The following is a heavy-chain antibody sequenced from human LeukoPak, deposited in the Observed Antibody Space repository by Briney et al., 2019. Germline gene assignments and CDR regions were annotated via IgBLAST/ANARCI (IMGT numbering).Heavy chain of an antibody. Sequence: PGGSLRLSCAASGFTFTSYNMNWVRQAPGRGLEWVSCISTGGSYIYYVDSVKGRFTISRDNAKNSVYLQMNSLRVEDTAVYYCARDSTYDCSGYHSMGYYYGMDVWGQGTTVTVS. CDR1: GFTFTSYN. V-gene: IGHV3-21*01. CDR2: ISTGGSYI. CDR3: ARDSTYDCSGYHSMGYYYGMDV. D-gene: IGHD3-22*01. J-gene: IGHJ6*02.